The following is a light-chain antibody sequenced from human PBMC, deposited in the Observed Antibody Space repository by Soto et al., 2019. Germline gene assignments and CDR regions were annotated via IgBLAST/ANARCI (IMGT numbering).Light chain of an antibody. CDR1: KLGNEY. CDR3: QAWDRSIAV. V-gene: IGLV3-1*01. CDR2: QHS. J-gene: IGLJ3*02. Sequence: SSELTQPPSVSVSPGQTASITCSGDKLGNEYVFWYQQRPGQSPVLVIYQHSMRPSGISARFSVSTSGNTATLTICGTQTADQADYYCQAWDRSIAVVGGGTKLTVL.